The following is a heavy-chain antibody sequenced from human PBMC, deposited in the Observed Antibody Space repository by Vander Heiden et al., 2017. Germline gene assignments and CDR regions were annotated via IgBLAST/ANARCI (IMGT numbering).Heavy chain of an antibody. V-gene: IGHV4-59*01. D-gene: IGHD3-3*01. Sequence: QVQLQESGPGQVKHSETLSLTCTVSGGSINYYWGLIRQPPVKGLEWIGYIYYSWSTNYNPSLKSRVTISVDTSKNQFSLRLSSVTAADTALYFCARGGYYSSFDHWGQGTLVTVSS. J-gene: IGHJ4*02. CDR2: IYYSWST. CDR3: ARGGYYSSFDH. CDR1: GGSINYY.